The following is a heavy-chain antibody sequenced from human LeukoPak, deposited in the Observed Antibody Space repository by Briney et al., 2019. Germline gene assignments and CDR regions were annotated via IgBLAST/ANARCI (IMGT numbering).Heavy chain of an antibody. V-gene: IGHV2-5*02. Sequence: SGPTLVHPTQSLTLTCTFSGFSLSASGVGVGWIRQPPGKALEWLAFIYWDDDKRYSPSLKSRLTITKDTSKTQVVLTMTNMDPVDTATYYCAHTVGGNYFDYWGQGTLVTVSS. CDR2: IYWDDDK. D-gene: IGHD1-26*01. CDR1: GFSLSASGVG. J-gene: IGHJ4*02. CDR3: AHTVGGNYFDY.